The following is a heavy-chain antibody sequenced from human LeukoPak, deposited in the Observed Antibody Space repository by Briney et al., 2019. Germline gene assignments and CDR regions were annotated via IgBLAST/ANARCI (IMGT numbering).Heavy chain of an antibody. CDR3: ARDGSDSSSWYPFDP. D-gene: IGHD6-13*01. V-gene: IGHV4-59*01. J-gene: IGHJ5*02. Sequence: LSETLSLTCTVSGGSISSYYWSWIRQPPGKGLEWIGYIYYSGSTNYNPSLKSRVTISVDTSKNQFSLKLSSVTAAYTAVYYCARDGSDSSSWYPFDPWGQGTLVTVSS. CDR2: IYYSGST. CDR1: GGSISSYY.